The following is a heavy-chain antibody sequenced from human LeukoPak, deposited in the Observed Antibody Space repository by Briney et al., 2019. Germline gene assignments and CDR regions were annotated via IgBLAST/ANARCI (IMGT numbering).Heavy chain of an antibody. CDR3: ARAWDVATNLFDY. Sequence: GASVKVSCKASGGTFSSYAISWVRQAPGQGLEWMGGIIPIFGTANYAQKFQGRVTITADKSTSTAYMELSSLRSEDTAVYYCARAWDVATNLFDYWGQGTLVTVSS. CDR1: GGTFSSYA. CDR2: IIPIFGTA. J-gene: IGHJ4*02. D-gene: IGHD5-12*01. V-gene: IGHV1-69*06.